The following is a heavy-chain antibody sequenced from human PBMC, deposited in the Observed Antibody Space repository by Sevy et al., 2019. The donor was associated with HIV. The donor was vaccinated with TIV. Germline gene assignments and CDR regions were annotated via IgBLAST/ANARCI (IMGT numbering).Heavy chain of an antibody. Sequence: GESLKISCAASGFTVSNSYMSWVRQAPGKGLEWVSIIYSGVTTSYADSVRGRFTISRDNSKNTLSLQMNSLRAEDKAVYYCARLSVYYYDSSGYYTTGNAFDIWGQGTMVTVSS. CDR3: ARLSVYYYDSSGYYTTGNAFDI. CDR1: GFTVSNSY. CDR2: IYSGVTT. V-gene: IGHV3-53*01. J-gene: IGHJ3*02. D-gene: IGHD3-22*01.